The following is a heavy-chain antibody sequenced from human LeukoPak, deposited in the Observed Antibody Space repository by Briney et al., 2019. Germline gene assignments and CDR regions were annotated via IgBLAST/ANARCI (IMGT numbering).Heavy chain of an antibody. CDR2: ISGSGGST. D-gene: IGHD3-22*01. Sequence: GGSLRLSCAASGFTFSSYAMSWVRQAPGKGLEWVSAISGSGGSTYYADSVKGRFTTSRDNSKNTLYLQMNSLRAEDTAVYYCAKAADYYDSSGYYPSETISDYWGQGTLVTVSS. J-gene: IGHJ4*02. V-gene: IGHV3-23*01. CDR3: AKAADYYDSSGYYPSETISDY. CDR1: GFTFSSYA.